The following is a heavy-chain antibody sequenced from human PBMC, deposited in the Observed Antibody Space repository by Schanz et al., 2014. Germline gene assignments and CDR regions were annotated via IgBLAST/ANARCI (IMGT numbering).Heavy chain of an antibody. CDR2: MNPNSGNT. CDR1: GYTFTSYD. J-gene: IGHJ3*02. Sequence: QVQLVQSGAEVKKPGASERLSCEASGYTFTSYDINWVRQAPGQGLEWMGWMNPNSGNTGYAQKFQGRVTMTRHTSISTAYMELSSLRSEDTAVYFCARGPSTGAFDIWGQGTMVTVSS. V-gene: IGHV1-8*02. CDR3: ARGPSTGAFDI.